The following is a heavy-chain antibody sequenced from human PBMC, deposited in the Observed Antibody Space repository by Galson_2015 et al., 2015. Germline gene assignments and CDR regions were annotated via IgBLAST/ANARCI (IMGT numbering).Heavy chain of an antibody. V-gene: IGHV4-38-2*02. D-gene: IGHD3-22*01. CDR1: GYSTNSGYY. CDR3: AREYRGYYADSLYYFDY. CDR2: IYPSGST. Sequence: SETLSLTCAVSGYSTNSGYYWGWIRQPPGKGLDWIGSIYPSGSTSYNPSLKSRVTISIDTSKNHFSLRLSSVTAADTAMYYCAREYRGYYADSLYYFDYWGLGILVTVSS. J-gene: IGHJ4*02.